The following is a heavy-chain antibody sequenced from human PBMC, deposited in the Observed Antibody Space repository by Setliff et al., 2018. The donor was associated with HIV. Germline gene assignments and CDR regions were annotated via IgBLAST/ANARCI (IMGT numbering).Heavy chain of an antibody. J-gene: IGHJ4*02. CDR3: AKTQTVITVYGPFDS. CDR2: IQYDGSNK. D-gene: IGHD4-4*01. V-gene: IGHV3-30*02. Sequence: GGSLRLSCAASGFTFSSFEMNWVRQAPGKGLEWVSFIQYDGSNKYYAESVKGRFTISRDNSNNTVYLQMNSLRAEDTAMYYCAKTQTVITVYGPFDSWGQGTPVTVSS. CDR1: GFTFSSFE.